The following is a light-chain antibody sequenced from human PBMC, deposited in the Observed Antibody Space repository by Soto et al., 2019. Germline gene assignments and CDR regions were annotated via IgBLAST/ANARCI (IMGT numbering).Light chain of an antibody. J-gene: IGLJ1*01. Sequence: QSALTQPASVSGSPRQSITISCTGTTRNLADYNYVSWYQQHPGKAPKLMIYEVSHRPSGVSNRFSGSKSGNTASLTISGLQADDEADYYCTSNPSGRTLCLFGTGTKVTVL. CDR3: TSNPSGRTLCL. V-gene: IGLV2-14*01. CDR2: EVS. CDR1: TRNLADYNY.